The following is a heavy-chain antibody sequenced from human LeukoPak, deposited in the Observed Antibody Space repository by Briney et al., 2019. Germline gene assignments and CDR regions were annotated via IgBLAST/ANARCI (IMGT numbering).Heavy chain of an antibody. V-gene: IGHV1-18*01. D-gene: IGHD6-13*01. CDR1: GYTFTSHN. CDR3: ARVRASIAAAGTGYFDL. J-gene: IGHJ2*01. Sequence: GASVKVSCKTSGYTFTSHNFNWVRQAPGQGLEWMGWVSGNNGNTNYAQKHQGRVTMTTDTSTNTAYMELRSLRSDDTAVYYCARVRASIAAAGTGYFDLWGRGTLVTVSS. CDR2: VSGNNGNT.